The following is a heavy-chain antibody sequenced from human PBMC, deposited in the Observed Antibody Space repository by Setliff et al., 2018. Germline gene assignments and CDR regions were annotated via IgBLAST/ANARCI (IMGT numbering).Heavy chain of an antibody. D-gene: IGHD3-16*01. CDR2: IYNSDST. CDR3: ARDLGNWFDS. J-gene: IGHJ5*01. Sequence: PGGSLRLSCAASGFTVSSNYMSWVRQAPGRGLEWVSVIYNSDSTYYADSVKGRFTISRDDSKNMVNLQMNSLRAEDTAVYYCARDLGNWFDSWGQGTVVTVSS. V-gene: IGHV3-53*01. CDR1: GFTVSSNY.